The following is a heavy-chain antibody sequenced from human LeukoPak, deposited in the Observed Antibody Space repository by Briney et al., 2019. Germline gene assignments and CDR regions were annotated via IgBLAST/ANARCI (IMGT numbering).Heavy chain of an antibody. CDR2: IYSGGST. CDR3: ARTTGKDAYYFYGMHV. V-gene: IGHV3-66*01. J-gene: IGHJ6*02. CDR1: GFTVSSNY. D-gene: IGHD1-1*01. Sequence: PGGSLRLSCAASGFTVSSNYMSWVRQAPGKGLEWVSVIYSGGSTYYADSVKGRFTISRDNSKNTLYLQMNSLRAEDTAVYYCARTTGKDAYYFYGMHVWGQGTTVTVSS.